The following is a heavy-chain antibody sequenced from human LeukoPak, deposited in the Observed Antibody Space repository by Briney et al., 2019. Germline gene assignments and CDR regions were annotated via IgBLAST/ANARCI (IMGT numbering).Heavy chain of an antibody. CDR3: ATGHGPVGVEMATTAGYYYFDY. Sequence: SETLSLTCAVYGGSFSGYYWRWIRQPPGKGLEWIGEIKHSGSTNYNPSLKSRVTISVDTSKNQFSLKLSSATASDTAVYYCATGHGPVGVEMATTAGYYYFDYWGQETLVTVSS. D-gene: IGHD5-24*01. J-gene: IGHJ4*02. V-gene: IGHV4-34*01. CDR2: IKHSGST. CDR1: GGSFSGYY.